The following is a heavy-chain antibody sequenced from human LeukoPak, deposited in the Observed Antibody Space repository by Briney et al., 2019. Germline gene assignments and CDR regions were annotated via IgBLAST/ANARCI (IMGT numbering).Heavy chain of an antibody. CDR2: ISSSSSYI. CDR1: GFTFSSYS. V-gene: IGHV3-21*01. D-gene: IGHD3-3*01. Sequence: PGGSLRLSCAASGFTFSSYSMNWVRQAPGKGLEWVSSISSSSSYIYYADSVKGRFTISRDNAKNSLYLQMNSLRAEDTAVYYCAREPRTIFGIYYFDYWGQGTLVTVSS. J-gene: IGHJ4*02. CDR3: AREPRTIFGIYYFDY.